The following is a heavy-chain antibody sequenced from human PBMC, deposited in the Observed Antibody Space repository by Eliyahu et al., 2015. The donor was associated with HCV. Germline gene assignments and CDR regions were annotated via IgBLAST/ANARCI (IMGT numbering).Heavy chain of an antibody. CDR2: MYYSGNT. CDR1: GGSISSSSYN. Sequence: QLQLQESGPGLVKPSETLSLTCKPGGSISSSSYNWGWIRQPPGKGLEWIGSMYYSGNTYYNPSLKSRVSISVDTSKKQFSLKLSSVTASDTAVYYCARDYSSSSYDVWGQGTTVTVSS. J-gene: IGHJ6*02. CDR3: ARDYSSSSYDV. V-gene: IGHV4-39*07. D-gene: IGHD6-13*01.